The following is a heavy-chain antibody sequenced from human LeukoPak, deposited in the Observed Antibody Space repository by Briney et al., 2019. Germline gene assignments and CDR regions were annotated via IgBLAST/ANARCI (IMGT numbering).Heavy chain of an antibody. CDR1: GGTFSSYA. CDR2: IIPIFGTA. Sequence: ASVEVSCKASGGTFSSYAISWVRQAPGQGLEWMGGIIPIFGTANYAQKFQGRVTITADESTSTAYMELSSLRSEDTAVYYCARAWAVVPADHYYYYYYMDVWGKGTTVTVSS. J-gene: IGHJ6*03. V-gene: IGHV1-69*13. CDR3: ARAWAVVPADHYYYYYYMDV. D-gene: IGHD2-2*01.